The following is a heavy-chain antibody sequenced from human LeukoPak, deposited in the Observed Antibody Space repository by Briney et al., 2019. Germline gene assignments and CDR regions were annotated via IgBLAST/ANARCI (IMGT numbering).Heavy chain of an antibody. D-gene: IGHD6-6*01. Sequence: SETLSLTCAVSGGSISSSNWWSWVRQPPGKGLEWIGEIYHSGSTNYNPSPKSRVTISVDKSKNQFSLKLSSVTAADTAVYYCARLPFEYSSSSPDYWGQGTLVTVSS. CDR2: IYHSGST. V-gene: IGHV4-4*02. CDR1: GGSISSSNW. CDR3: ARLPFEYSSSSPDY. J-gene: IGHJ4*02.